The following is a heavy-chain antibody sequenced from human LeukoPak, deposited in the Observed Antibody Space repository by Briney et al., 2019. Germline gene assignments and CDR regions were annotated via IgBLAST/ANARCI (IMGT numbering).Heavy chain of an antibody. CDR1: GGTFSSYA. V-gene: IGHV1-69*01. CDR2: IIPIFGTA. J-gene: IGHJ6*03. Sequence: SVKVSCKASGGTFSSYAISWVRQAPGQGLEWMGGIIPIFGTANYAQKFQGRVTITADESTSTAYMELSSLRSEDTAVYYCARVLYYDFWSGYSLGNYYYMDVWGKGTTVTVSS. CDR3: ARVLYYDFWSGYSLGNYYYMDV. D-gene: IGHD3-3*01.